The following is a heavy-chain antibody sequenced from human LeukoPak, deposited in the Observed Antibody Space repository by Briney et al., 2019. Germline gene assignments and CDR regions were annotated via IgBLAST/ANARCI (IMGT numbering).Heavy chain of an antibody. D-gene: IGHD3-9*01. J-gene: IGHJ4*02. V-gene: IGHV3-7*03. Sequence: PGGSLRLSCAASGFTFSSYWMSWVRQAPGKGLEWVANIKQDGSEKYYVDSVKGRFTISRDNAKNSLYLQMNSLRAEDTAMYYCARHREYDILTGYFYFDYWGQGTLVTVSS. CDR1: GFTFSSYW. CDR2: IKQDGSEK. CDR3: ARHREYDILTGYFYFDY.